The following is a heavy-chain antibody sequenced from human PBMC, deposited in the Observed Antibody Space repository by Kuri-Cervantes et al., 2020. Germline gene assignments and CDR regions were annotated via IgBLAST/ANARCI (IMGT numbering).Heavy chain of an antibody. CDR1: GGSLSGYY. CDR2: INHSGST. Sequence: SQTLSLTCAVYGGSLSGYYWSWIRQSPGKGLEWVGEINHSGSTNYNPSLKSRVTISEDTSRKQFSLKLSSVTAADTAVYYCAFKGWNYNWNWKGPATDYWGQGTLVTVSS. J-gene: IGHJ4*02. V-gene: IGHV4-34*01. CDR3: AFKGWNYNWNWKGPATDY. D-gene: IGHD1-7*01.